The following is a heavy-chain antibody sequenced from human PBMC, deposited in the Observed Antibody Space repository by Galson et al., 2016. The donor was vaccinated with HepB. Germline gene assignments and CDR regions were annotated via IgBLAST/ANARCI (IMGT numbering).Heavy chain of an antibody. CDR3: ARWAYQSGNYRALDY. CDR2: INGNGGST. Sequence: SLRLSCAASGFTFSTYAMDWVRQAPGKGPEWVSAINGNGGSTYYTDSVKGRFTISRDNSKNTLYLQMNSLRAEDTAVYSCARWAYQSGNYRALDYWGLGTEVIVSA. CDR1: GFTFSTYA. D-gene: IGHD3-16*02. V-gene: IGHV3-23*01. J-gene: IGHJ4*02.